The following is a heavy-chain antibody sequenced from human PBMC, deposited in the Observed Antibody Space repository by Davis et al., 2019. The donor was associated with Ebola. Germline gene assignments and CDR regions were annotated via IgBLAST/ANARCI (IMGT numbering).Heavy chain of an antibody. D-gene: IGHD2-2*01. CDR3: ARVPGNQLLSA. J-gene: IGHJ5*02. CDR1: GYTFINYG. CDR2: INPYKGNT. V-gene: IGHV1-18*01. Sequence: ASVKVSCKASGYTFINYGISWVRQAPGQGLEWMGWINPYKGNTNYAQNLQGRVTMTTDTSTSTAYMELRSLRSDDTAVYYCARVPGNQLLSAWGQGTLVSVSP.